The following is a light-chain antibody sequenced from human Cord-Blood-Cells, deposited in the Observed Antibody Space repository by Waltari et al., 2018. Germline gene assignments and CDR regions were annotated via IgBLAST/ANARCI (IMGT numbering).Light chain of an antibody. CDR3: SSYTSSSTYV. CDR2: DVS. CDR1: SSDVGGYNY. Sequence: QSAQTQPASVSGSPGQSITISCTGTSSDVGGYNYVSWYQQHPGKAPKLMIYDVSKRPSGVSKRFSGSKSGNTASLTISGLQAEDEADYYCSSYTSSSTYVFGTGTKVTVL. V-gene: IGLV2-14*01. J-gene: IGLJ1*01.